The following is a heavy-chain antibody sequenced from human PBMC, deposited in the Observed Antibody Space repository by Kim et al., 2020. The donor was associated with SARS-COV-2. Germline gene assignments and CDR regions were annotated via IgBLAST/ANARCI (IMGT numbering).Heavy chain of an antibody. Sequence: ASVKVSCKASGYTFTNFDINWVRQATGQGPEWMGWMDPKSGRRGTAQKFQGRLTLTRNTAMRTAYMELTGLTAEDTAVYYCARVGSGILGPWGQGTLV. D-gene: IGHD3-10*01. J-gene: IGHJ5*02. V-gene: IGHV1-8*01. CDR2: MDPKSGRR. CDR3: ARVGSGILGP. CDR1: GYTFTNFD.